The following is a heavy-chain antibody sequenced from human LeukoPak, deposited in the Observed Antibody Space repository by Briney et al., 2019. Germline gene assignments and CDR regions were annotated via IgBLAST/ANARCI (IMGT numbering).Heavy chain of an antibody. V-gene: IGHV4-59*12. D-gene: IGHD4-17*01. CDR1: GGSISGYY. CDR3: AREPYGDSAFGFDY. Sequence: PSETLSLTCTVSGGSISGYYWGWIRQPPGKGLEWIGYIYYSGSTYYNPSLKSRVTVSVDTSKNQFSLKLSSVTAADTAVYYCAREPYGDSAFGFDYWGQGTLVTVSS. CDR2: IYYSGST. J-gene: IGHJ4*02.